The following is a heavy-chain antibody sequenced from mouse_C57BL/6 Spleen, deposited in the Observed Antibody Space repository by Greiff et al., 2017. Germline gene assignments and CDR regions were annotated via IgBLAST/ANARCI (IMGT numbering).Heavy chain of an antibody. D-gene: IGHD1-1*01. CDR1: GYTFTSYW. J-gene: IGHJ1*03. V-gene: IGHV1-69*01. CDR2: IDPSDSYT. Sequence: QVQLQQPGAELVMPGASVKLSCKASGYTFTSYWMHWVKQRPGQGLEWIGEIDPSDSYTNYNQKFKGKSTLTVDKSSSTAYMQLSSLTSEDSAVYYCASLYYYGSSLYFDVWGTGTTVTVSS. CDR3: ASLYYYGSSLYFDV.